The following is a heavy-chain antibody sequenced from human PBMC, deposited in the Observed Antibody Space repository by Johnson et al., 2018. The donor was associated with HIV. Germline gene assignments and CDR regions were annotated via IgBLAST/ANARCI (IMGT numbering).Heavy chain of an antibody. CDR2: ISYDGSNK. CDR1: GFTFSSYA. Sequence: QVQLVESGGGVVQPGRSLRLSCAASGFTFSSYAMHWVRQAPGKGLEWVAIISYDGSNKYYADSVKGRFTISRDNSKNPLYLQMNSLGPEDTAVYYCARDRAIVVAYDAFDIWGQGTMVTVSS. D-gene: IGHD3-22*01. J-gene: IGHJ3*02. CDR3: ARDRAIVVAYDAFDI. V-gene: IGHV3-30*04.